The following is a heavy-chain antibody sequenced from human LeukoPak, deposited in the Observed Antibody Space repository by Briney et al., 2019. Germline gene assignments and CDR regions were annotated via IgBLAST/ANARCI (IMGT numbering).Heavy chain of an antibody. Sequence: AGSLRLSCAASGVTLSTFDMTWVRQAPGKGLNWVSSIITSSRYIYYSASVKGRFTMSRGHANNSLYRQMNSLPVEGTGVYYCARADCSGSTCYLRHSWFDPWGQGTLVTVSS. D-gene: IGHD2-2*01. J-gene: IGHJ5*02. CDR3: ARADCSGSTCYLRHSWFDP. V-gene: IGHV3-21*06. CDR2: IITSSRYI. CDR1: GVTLSTFD.